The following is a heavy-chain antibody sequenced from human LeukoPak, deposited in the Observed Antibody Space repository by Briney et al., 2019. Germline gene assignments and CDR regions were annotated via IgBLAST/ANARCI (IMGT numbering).Heavy chain of an antibody. J-gene: IGHJ6*02. V-gene: IGHV3-30*18. CDR1: GFTFRSYG. D-gene: IGHD3-3*01. CDR3: AKDLAYDYWTGNAILVYGMDV. CDR2: ISYDASND. Sequence: GGSLRLSCAASGFTFRSYGMHWVRQAPGKGLEWVAVISYDASNDYYADSVKGRFTISRDNSKETLFLQMNSLRAEDTAVYYCAKDLAYDYWTGNAILVYGMDVWGQGTTVTVSS.